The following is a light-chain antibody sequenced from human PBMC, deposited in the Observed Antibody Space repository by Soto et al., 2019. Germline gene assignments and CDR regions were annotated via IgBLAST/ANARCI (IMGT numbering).Light chain of an antibody. J-gene: IGKJ3*01. Sequence: EIVMTQSPATLSVSPGETATLSCRASQSVSSSYLAWYQQKPGQAPRLLIYGTSSRATGIPDRFSGSGSGTDFTLTISRLEPEDFAVYYCQQYGTSLFSFGPGTNVDIK. CDR2: GTS. CDR3: QQYGTSLFS. CDR1: QSVSSSY. V-gene: IGKV3-20*01.